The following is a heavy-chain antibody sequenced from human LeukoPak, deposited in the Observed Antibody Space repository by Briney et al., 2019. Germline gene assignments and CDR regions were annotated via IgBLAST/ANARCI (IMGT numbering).Heavy chain of an antibody. CDR2: VSGSGGST. CDR1: GFTFSSYA. J-gene: IGHJ4*02. Sequence: PGGSLRLSCAASGFTFSSYAMSWVRQAPGKGLEWVSAVSGSGGSTYYADSVKGRFTISRDNSKNTLYLQMNSLRAEDSAVYYCAKPYYGSGSYYNYSFDYWGQGTLVTVFS. D-gene: IGHD3-10*01. CDR3: AKPYYGSGSYYNYSFDY. V-gene: IGHV3-23*01.